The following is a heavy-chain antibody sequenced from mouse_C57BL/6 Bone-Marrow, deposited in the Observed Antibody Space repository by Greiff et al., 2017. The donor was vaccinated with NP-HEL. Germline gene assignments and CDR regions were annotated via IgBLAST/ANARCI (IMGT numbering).Heavy chain of an antibody. CDR3: ARAHYVLFAY. J-gene: IGHJ3*01. D-gene: IGHD1-1*01. CDR2: IYPSDSET. V-gene: IGHV1-61*01. Sequence: VQLQQPGAELVRPGSSVKLSCKASGYTFTSYWMDWVKQRPGQGLEWIGNIYPSDSETHYNQKFKDKATLTVDKSSSTAYMQLSSLTSEDSAVYYCARAHYVLFAYWGQGTLVTVSA. CDR1: GYTFTSYW.